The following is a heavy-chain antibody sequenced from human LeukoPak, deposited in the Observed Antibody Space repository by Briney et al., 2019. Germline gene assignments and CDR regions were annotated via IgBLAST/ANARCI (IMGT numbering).Heavy chain of an antibody. D-gene: IGHD3-10*01. V-gene: IGHV3-21*01. CDR1: GYTFSSYS. CDR3: ARIFGSGSPRPNSHGMDV. J-gene: IGHJ6*02. Sequence: GGSLRLSCAASGYTFSSYSLNWVRQAPGRGLEWVSAISSSGNYIYYADSVKGRFTISRDNAKNSLYLQMNSLRVEDTAVYYCARIFGSGSPRPNSHGMDVWGQGTTVTVSS. CDR2: ISSSGNYI.